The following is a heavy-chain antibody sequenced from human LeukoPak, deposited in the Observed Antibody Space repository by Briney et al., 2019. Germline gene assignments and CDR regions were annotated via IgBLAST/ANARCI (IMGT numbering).Heavy chain of an antibody. V-gene: IGHV4-59*08. CDR3: ARQAGGNSGPFDY. J-gene: IGHJ4*02. CDR1: GGSISSINSNY. CDR2: SYNSGST. Sequence: SETLSLTCTVPGGSISSINSNYSSWIRQPPGKGLECDGYSYNSGSTNYNPSLKSRVTISVATSKNQFSLKLSSVTAADTAVHYCARQAGGNSGPFDYWGQGTVVTVSS. D-gene: IGHD4-23*01.